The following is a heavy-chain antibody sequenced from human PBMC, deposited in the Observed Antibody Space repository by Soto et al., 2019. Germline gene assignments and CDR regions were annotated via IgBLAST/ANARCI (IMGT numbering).Heavy chain of an antibody. V-gene: IGHV4-39*01. D-gene: IGHD2-2*01. CDR1: GVSISSGPYS. Sequence: PSETLSLTCTVSGVSISSGPYSWGWIRQPPGKGLEWIGTFHYSGRTYYSPSLESRVTISVDTSKNQFSLKVSSVTAADTAVFYCARLAGYCSGTSCYGYYGMDVWGQGTTVTVSS. CDR3: ARLAGYCSGTSCYGYYGMDV. J-gene: IGHJ6*02. CDR2: FHYSGRT.